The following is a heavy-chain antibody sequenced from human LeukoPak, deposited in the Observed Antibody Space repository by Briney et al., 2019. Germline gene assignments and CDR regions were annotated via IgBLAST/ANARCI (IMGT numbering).Heavy chain of an antibody. CDR1: GFTFRSYW. CDR2: IKQDGIEK. V-gene: IGHV3-7*01. J-gene: IGHJ3*01. CDR3: AREAMVRGVPDAFDL. D-gene: IGHD3-10*01. Sequence: GGSLRLSCEASGFTFRSYWMDWVRQAPGKGLEWVANIKQDGIEKYFVDSVKGRFAISRDNAKSSLYLQMNNLRAEDTAVYYCAREAMVRGVPDAFDLWGPGTMVTVSS.